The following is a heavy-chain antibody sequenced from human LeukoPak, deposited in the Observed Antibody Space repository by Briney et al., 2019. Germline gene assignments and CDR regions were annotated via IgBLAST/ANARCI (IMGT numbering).Heavy chain of an antibody. V-gene: IGHV3-74*01. CDR3: ASHSSRHYYDSSGYSAIDY. CDR1: GSYW. D-gene: IGHD3-22*01. CDR2: INSDGSWT. Sequence: GGSLRLSCAASGSYWMHWVRQAPGKGLVWVSHINSDGSWTSYADSVKGRFTISKDNAKNTVYLQMNSLRAEDTAVYYCASHSSRHYYDSSGYSAIDYWGQGTLVTVSS. J-gene: IGHJ4*02.